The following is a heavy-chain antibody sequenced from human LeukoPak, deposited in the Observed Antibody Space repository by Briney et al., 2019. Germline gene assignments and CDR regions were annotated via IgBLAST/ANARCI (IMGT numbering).Heavy chain of an antibody. D-gene: IGHD6-6*01. V-gene: IGHV3-7*01. CDR1: GFTFSNYW. J-gene: IGHJ4*02. CDR2: IKQDGSDK. CDR3: ARFSSSPCCSFDY. Sequence: GGSLRLSCAASGFTFSNYWMSWVRQAPGKGLEWVANIKQDGSDKYYVDSVKGRFTISRDNAKNSLYLQMNSLRAEDTAVYYCARFSSSPCCSFDYWGQGTLATVSS.